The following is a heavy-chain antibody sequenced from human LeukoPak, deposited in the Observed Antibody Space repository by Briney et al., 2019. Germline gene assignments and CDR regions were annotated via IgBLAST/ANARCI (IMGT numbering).Heavy chain of an antibody. Sequence: GGSLRLSCAASGFTFSSYSMNWVRQAPGKGLEWVSSISSSSSYIYYADSVKGRFTISRDNAKNSLYLQMNSLRAEDTAVYYCARDISDYDFWSGSDYFDYWGQGTLVTVSS. CDR3: ARDISDYDFWSGSDYFDY. D-gene: IGHD3-3*01. CDR1: GFTFSSYS. J-gene: IGHJ4*02. CDR2: ISSSSSYI. V-gene: IGHV3-21*01.